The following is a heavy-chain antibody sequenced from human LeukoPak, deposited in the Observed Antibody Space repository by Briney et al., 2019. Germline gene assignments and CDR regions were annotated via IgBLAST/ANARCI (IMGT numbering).Heavy chain of an antibody. Sequence: SETLSLTCSVSRGSISTYYWSWIRQPPGKGLEWIGFVFYSGTTNSNPSVKSRVSMSVDMAKNHLSLELTSITVADTAVYYCGRSFTSSPYYFDTWGQGTLVTVSS. J-gene: IGHJ4*02. CDR2: VFYSGTT. CDR3: GRSFTSSPYYFDT. D-gene: IGHD2-2*01. V-gene: IGHV4-59*01. CDR1: RGSISTYY.